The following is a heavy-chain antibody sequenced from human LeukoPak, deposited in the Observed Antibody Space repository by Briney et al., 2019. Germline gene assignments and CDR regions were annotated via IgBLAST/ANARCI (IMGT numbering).Heavy chain of an antibody. Sequence: ASVKVSCKASGYTFTNYGINWLRQAPGQGLEWMGWINPNSGGTNYAQKFQGWVTMTRDTSISTAYMELSRLRSDDTAVYYCARGVAVAGLPWYYYGMDVWGQGTTVTVSS. J-gene: IGHJ6*02. D-gene: IGHD6-19*01. CDR2: INPNSGGT. V-gene: IGHV1-2*04. CDR3: ARGVAVAGLPWYYYGMDV. CDR1: GYTFTNYG.